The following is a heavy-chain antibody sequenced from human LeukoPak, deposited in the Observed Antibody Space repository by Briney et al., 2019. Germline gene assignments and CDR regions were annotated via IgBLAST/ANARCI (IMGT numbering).Heavy chain of an antibody. J-gene: IGHJ5*02. CDR1: GGSISSYY. V-gene: IGHV4-4*09. CDR3: AREIEQLAASWFDP. CDR2: IYTSGST. Sequence: SETLSLTCTVSGGSISSYYWSWIRQPPGKGLEWIGYIYTSGSTNYNPSLKSRVTISVGTSKNQFSLKLSSVTAADTAVYYCAREIEQLAASWFDPWGQGALVTVSS. D-gene: IGHD6-6*01.